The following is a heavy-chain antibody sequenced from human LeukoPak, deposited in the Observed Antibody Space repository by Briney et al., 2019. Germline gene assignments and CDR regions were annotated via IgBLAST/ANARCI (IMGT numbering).Heavy chain of an antibody. CDR2: ISRNGAHP. D-gene: IGHD6-19*01. J-gene: IGHJ4*02. CDR3: TTPGDSGWYKH. CDR1: GLSFGFYA. Sequence: TGGSLRLSCAASGLSFGFYAMSWVRQAPGKGLEWVSVISRNGAHPYYIDSVRDRFTVSRDNSKNIMYLQMNSLRAEDAALYYCTTPGDSGWYKHWGQGTLVTVSS. V-gene: IGHV3-23*01.